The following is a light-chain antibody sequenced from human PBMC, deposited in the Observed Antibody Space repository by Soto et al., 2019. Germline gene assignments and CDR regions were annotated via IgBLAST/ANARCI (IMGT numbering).Light chain of an antibody. CDR2: EGS. CDR1: SSDVGNYNL. J-gene: IGLJ2*01. Sequence: QSALTQPASVSGSPGQSITISCTGTSSDVGNYNLVSWYQQFPGKAPKLIIYEGSRRPSGVSNRFSGSKSGNTASLTISGLQSADEADYYCCSYAGSFTFDVFGGGTKLTVL. V-gene: IGLV2-23*03. CDR3: CSYAGSFTFDV.